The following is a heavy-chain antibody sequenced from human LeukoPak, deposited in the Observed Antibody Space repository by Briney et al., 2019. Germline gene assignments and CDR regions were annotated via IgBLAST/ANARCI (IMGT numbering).Heavy chain of an antibody. D-gene: IGHD2-2*01. Sequence: ASVKVSCKASGYTFTSYGISWVRQAPGQGLEWMGWISAYNGNTSYAQKLQGRVTMTTDTSTSTAYMELRSLRPDDTAVYYCATGYCSSTSCYEFDYWGREPWSPSPQ. CDR2: ISAYNGNT. J-gene: IGHJ4*02. CDR1: GYTFTSYG. CDR3: ATGYCSSTSCYEFDY. V-gene: IGHV1-18*01.